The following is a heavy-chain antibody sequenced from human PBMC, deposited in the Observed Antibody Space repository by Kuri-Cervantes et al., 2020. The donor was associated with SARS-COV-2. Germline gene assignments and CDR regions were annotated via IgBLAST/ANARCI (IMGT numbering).Heavy chain of an antibody. CDR1: GGTFSSYA. CDR2: IIPILGTA. CDR3: ATGPVVPAATNWFDP. Sequence: SVKVSCKASGGTFSSYAISWVRQAPGQGLEWMGGIIPILGTANYAQKFQGRVTMTEDTSTDTAYMELSSLRSEDTAVYYCATGPVVPAATNWFDPWGQGTLVTVSS. J-gene: IGHJ5*02. D-gene: IGHD2-2*01. V-gene: IGHV1-69*10.